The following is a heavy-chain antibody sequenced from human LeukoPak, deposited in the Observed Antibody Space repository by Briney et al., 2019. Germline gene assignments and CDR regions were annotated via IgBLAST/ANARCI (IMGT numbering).Heavy chain of an antibody. J-gene: IGHJ3*02. D-gene: IGHD4-17*01. Sequence: PGGSLRLSCAASGFIFREYAMTWVRRAPGKGLEWVSSITASDYTTYADSVKGRFTISRDNSKNTLYLQMDSLRGDDTALYHCARDPNGDYIGAFNNWGQGTMVNVSS. CDR3: ARDPNGDYIGAFNN. CDR2: ITASDYTT. CDR1: GFIFREYA. V-gene: IGHV3-23*01.